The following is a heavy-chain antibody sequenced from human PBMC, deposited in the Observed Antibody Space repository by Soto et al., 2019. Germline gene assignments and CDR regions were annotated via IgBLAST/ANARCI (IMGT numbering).Heavy chain of an antibody. Sequence: EVQLVESGGGLVKPGGSLRLSCAASGFTFSSYSINWVRQAPGKGLEWVSSISSSSSYIYYADSVKGRFTISRDNAKNSLYLQMNSLRAEDTAVYYCAIGSGGYDYKFADYWGQGTLLTVSS. V-gene: IGHV3-21*01. J-gene: IGHJ4*02. D-gene: IGHD5-12*01. CDR3: AIGSGGYDYKFADY. CDR1: GFTFSSYS. CDR2: ISSSSSYI.